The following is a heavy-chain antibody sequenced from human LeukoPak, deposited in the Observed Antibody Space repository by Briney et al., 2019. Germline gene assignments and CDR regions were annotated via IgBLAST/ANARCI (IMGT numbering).Heavy chain of an antibody. J-gene: IGHJ4*02. CDR3: AADWPLDY. CDR1: GFTVSSND. V-gene: IGHV3-66*01. Sequence: GGSPRLSCAASGFTVSSNDMSWVRQAPGKGLEWVSIIHIGNSTYYADSVKGRFTISRDNSKNTLYLQMNSLRAEDTAVYYCAADWPLDYWGQGTLVTVSS. D-gene: IGHD3/OR15-3a*01. CDR2: IHIGNST.